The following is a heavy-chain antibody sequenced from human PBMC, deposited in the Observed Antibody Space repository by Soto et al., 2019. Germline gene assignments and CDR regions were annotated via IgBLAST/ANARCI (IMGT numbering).Heavy chain of an antibody. D-gene: IGHD1-26*01. CDR1: GGTFSSHD. V-gene: IGHV1-69*01. CDR2: IIPIFGTG. J-gene: IGHJ4*02. CDR3: ARSRVGNYYFDY. Sequence: QVQLVQSGAEVKKTGSSVKVSCKASGGTFSSHDISWVRLAPGQGLEWMGGIIPIFGTGTYAQKFQGRVTITADESTSTANMELSSLRSEESAVYYCARSRVGNYYFDYWVQGTLVTVSS.